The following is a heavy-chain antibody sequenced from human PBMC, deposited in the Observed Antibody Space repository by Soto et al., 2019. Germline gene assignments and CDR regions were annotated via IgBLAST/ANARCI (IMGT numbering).Heavy chain of an antibody. J-gene: IGHJ6*03. CDR3: ARESGGAAANLDYYYFDVDV. V-gene: IGHV1-2*02. D-gene: IGHD1-26*01. CDR1: GDSFNDYY. Sequence: QVQLVQSGAEVRKPGAPVTVSCRSSGDSFNDYYIHWVRQAPGQGFEWMGWINPNGGVTKYAQKVQGGVRMTSDESIRTVYMQLSRVRSDKTAVYYCARESGGAAANLDYYYFDVDVWGTGTTVTVSS. CDR2: INPNGGVT.